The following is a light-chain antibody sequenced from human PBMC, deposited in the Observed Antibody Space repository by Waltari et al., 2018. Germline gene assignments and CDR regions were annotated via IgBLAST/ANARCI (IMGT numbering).Light chain of an antibody. CDR3: QQYNQGWT. V-gene: IGKV1-5*03. CDR1: QSISSW. J-gene: IGKJ1*01. CDR2: KAS. Sequence: DVQVTLSPSTLSASVGDRVAIPCRASQSISSWLAWYQQKPRKAPKLLIYKASSLESGAPSRFSGSGSGTEFTLTISSLQPDDFATYYCQQYNQGWTFGQGTKVEIK.